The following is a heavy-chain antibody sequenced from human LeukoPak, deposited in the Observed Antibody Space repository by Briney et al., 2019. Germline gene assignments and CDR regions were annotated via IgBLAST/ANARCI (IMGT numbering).Heavy chain of an antibody. CDR3: ARGAYCGGDCPLPNSLY. D-gene: IGHD2-21*01. CDR1: EFTFSSYW. J-gene: IGHJ4*02. V-gene: IGHV3-74*01. Sequence: SGGSLRLSCAASEFTFSSYWMHWVRQAPGKGLVWVSRIKGDGSSTTYADSVKGRFTISRDNAKNTLYLQMNSLTAEDTAVYYCARGAYCGGDCPLPNSLYWGRGTLVTVSS. CDR2: IKGDGSST.